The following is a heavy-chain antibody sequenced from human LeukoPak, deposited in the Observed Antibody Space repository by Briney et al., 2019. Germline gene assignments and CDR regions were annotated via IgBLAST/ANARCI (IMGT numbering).Heavy chain of an antibody. CDR1: GYTFTGYY. CDR3: ARDQSSGWYHFAY. J-gene: IGHJ4*02. Sequence: ASVKVSCKASGYTFTGYYMHWVRQAPGQGLECMRWINPKSGGTNYAQKFQGSVTMTRDTSISTAYMELSRLRSDDTAVYYCARDQSSGWYHFAYWGQGPLVTVSS. D-gene: IGHD6-19*01. CDR2: INPKSGGT. V-gene: IGHV1-2*02.